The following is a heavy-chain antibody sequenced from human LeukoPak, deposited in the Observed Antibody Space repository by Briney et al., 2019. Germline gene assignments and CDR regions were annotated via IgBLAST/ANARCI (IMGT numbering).Heavy chain of an antibody. CDR1: GGSISIYY. D-gene: IGHD3-10*01. J-gene: IGHJ6*03. V-gene: IGHV4-4*07. CDR2: IFTSGIT. Sequence: SETLPLTCTVSGGSISIYYWNWIRQPAGKGLEWIGRIFTSGITNYNPSLKSRVTMSVDTSKNQFSLNLSSVIAADTAIYYCARETSGTYYNPLGYMDVWGKGTTVTVSS. CDR3: ARETSGTYYNPLGYMDV.